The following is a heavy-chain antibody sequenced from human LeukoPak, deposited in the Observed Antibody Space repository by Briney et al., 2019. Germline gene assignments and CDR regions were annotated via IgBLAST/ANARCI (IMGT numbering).Heavy chain of an antibody. CDR1: GYTFTGYY. D-gene: IGHD2-2*01. CDR3: ARGYCSSTSCKQYYYYYYMDV. CDR2: INPNSGGT. Sequence: ASVKVSCKASGYTFTGYYMHWVRQAPGQGLEWMGWINPNSGGTNYAQKFQGRVTMTRDTSISTAYMELSRLRSDDTAVYYCARGYCSSTSCKQYYYYYYMDVWGKGTTVTVSS. V-gene: IGHV1-2*02. J-gene: IGHJ6*03.